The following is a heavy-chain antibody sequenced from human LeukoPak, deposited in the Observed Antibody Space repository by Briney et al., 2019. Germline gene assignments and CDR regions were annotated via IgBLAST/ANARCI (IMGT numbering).Heavy chain of an antibody. CDR1: GFTFTGYY. CDR2: INPNSGGT. V-gene: IGHV1-2*02. J-gene: IGHJ6*03. CDR3: ARDVVEKYCSGRSRTGHNYYYYYMDV. Sequence: ASVSLSCKASGFTFTGYYMHWVRQAPGQGLEWMGWINPNSGGTNYAQPFQGRFTMTRDTSISTAYMGLSRLRSEDTAVYYCARDVVEKYCSGRSRTGHNYYYYYMDVGGKGTTVTVSS. D-gene: IGHD2-15*01.